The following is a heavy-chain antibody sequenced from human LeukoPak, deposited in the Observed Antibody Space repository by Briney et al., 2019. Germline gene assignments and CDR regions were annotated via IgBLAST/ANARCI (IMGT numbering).Heavy chain of an antibody. Sequence: PGRSLRLSCAASGFTFSSYGMHWVRQAPGKGLEWVAVISYDGSNKYYADSVKGRFTISRDNSKNTLYLQMNSLRAEDTAVYYCAKGAGYDSSGYYDYWGQGTLVTVSS. D-gene: IGHD3-22*01. CDR1: GFTFSSYG. V-gene: IGHV3-30*18. CDR2: ISYDGSNK. CDR3: AKGAGYDSSGYYDY. J-gene: IGHJ4*02.